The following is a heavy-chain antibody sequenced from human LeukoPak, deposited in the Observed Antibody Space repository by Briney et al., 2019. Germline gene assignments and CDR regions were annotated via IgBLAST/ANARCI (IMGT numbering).Heavy chain of an antibody. CDR2: IYYSGST. Sequence: PSETLSLTCTVSGGSISSYYWSWIRQPPGKGLEWIGYIYYSGSTNYNPSLKSRVTISVDTSENQFFLKLRSVTAADTAVYYCARRGGLYCSGGRCYHYYFDYWGQGTLVTVSS. CDR3: ARRGGLYCSGGRCYHYYFDY. D-gene: IGHD2-15*01. V-gene: IGHV4-59*08. CDR1: GGSISSYY. J-gene: IGHJ4*02.